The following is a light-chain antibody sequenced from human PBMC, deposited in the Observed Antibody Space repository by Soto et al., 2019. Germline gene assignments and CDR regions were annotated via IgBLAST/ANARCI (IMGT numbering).Light chain of an antibody. Sequence: QSVLTQPPSVSAAPGQKVTISCSGSSSNIGNNYVSWYQQLPRTAPKLLIYENNKRPSGIPDRFSGSKSGTSATLGITGRQTGDEADYYCGTWDSSLSAGQVFGGGTQLTVL. V-gene: IGLV1-51*02. CDR1: SSNIGNNY. CDR3: GTWDSSLSAGQV. CDR2: ENN. J-gene: IGLJ3*02.